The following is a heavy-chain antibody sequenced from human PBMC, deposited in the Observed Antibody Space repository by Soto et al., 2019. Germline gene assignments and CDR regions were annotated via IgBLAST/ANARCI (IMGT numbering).Heavy chain of an antibody. CDR1: GYTFAXYG. D-gene: IGHD6-19*01. CDR3: ASIAVANYYFDY. CDR2: ISAYNGNT. Sequence: KVSCKASGYTFAXYGISWVRQAPGQGLEWMGWISAYNGNTNYAQKLQGRVTMTTDTSTSTAYMELRSLRSDDTAVYYCASIAVANYYFDYWGQGTLVTVSS. V-gene: IGHV1-18*01. J-gene: IGHJ4*02.